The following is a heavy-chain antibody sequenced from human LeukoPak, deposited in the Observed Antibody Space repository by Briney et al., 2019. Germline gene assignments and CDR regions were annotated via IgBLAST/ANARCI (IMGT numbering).Heavy chain of an antibody. Sequence: PGRSLRLSCAASGFTFSSYAMHWVRQAPGKGLEWVAVISYDGIDRYYADSVKGRFTISRDNSKNTLYLQMNSLRAEDTAVYYCAKDFGSSSWYFDYWGQGTLVTVSS. CDR1: GFTFSSYA. V-gene: IGHV3-30*04. D-gene: IGHD6-13*01. CDR3: AKDFGSSSWYFDY. CDR2: ISYDGIDR. J-gene: IGHJ4*02.